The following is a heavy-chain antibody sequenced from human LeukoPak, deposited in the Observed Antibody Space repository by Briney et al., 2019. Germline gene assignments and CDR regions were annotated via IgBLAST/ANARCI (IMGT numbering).Heavy chain of an antibody. V-gene: IGHV3-53*01. CDR3: AKRGLAAALFR. CDR1: GFNVSSNY. J-gene: IGHJ4*02. D-gene: IGHD6-13*01. CDR2: LYIDNST. Sequence: GGSLRLSCAASGFNVSSNYMNWVRQAPGKGLEWVSILYIDNSTYYADSVKGRFTISRDNSKNTLYLQMNRLRAEDTAVYYCAKRGLAAALFRWGQGTLVTVSS.